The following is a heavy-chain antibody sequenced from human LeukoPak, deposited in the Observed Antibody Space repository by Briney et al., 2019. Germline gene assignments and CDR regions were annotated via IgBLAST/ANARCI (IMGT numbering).Heavy chain of an antibody. Sequence: ASVKVSCKASGYTFTSYGISWVRQAPGQGLEWMGWISAYNGNTNYAQKLQGRVTMTTDTSTSTAYMELRSLRSDDTAVYYCAREENYSGSYGHDASDIWGQGTMVTVSS. V-gene: IGHV1-18*01. CDR2: ISAYNGNT. J-gene: IGHJ3*02. CDR3: AREENYSGSYGHDASDI. D-gene: IGHD1-26*01. CDR1: GYTFTSYG.